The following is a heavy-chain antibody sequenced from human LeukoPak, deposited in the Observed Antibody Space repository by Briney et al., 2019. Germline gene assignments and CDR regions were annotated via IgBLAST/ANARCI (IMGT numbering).Heavy chain of an antibody. J-gene: IGHJ4*02. CDR2: IHTSGST. CDR3: AREHSGDYFHH. V-gene: IGHV4-4*07. CDR1: GASISSYY. D-gene: IGHD4-17*01. Sequence: SSETLSLTCTVSGASISSYYWTWIRQPAGKGPEWIGRIHTSGSTNYNPSLKSRVTISVDTSKNQFSLKLSSVTAADTAVYYCAREHSGDYFHHWGQGTLVTVSS.